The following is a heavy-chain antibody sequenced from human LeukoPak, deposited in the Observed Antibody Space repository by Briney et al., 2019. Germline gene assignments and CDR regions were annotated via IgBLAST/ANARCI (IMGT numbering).Heavy chain of an antibody. CDR1: GYTFTSYG. Sequence: GASVKVSCKASGYTFTSYGISWVRQAPGQGLEWMEWISAYNGNTNYAQKLQGRVTMTTDTSTSTAYMELRSLRSDDTAVYYCARESNTMVRGVIITAWFDPWGQGTLVTVSS. J-gene: IGHJ5*02. D-gene: IGHD3-10*01. CDR3: ARESNTMVRGVIITAWFDP. V-gene: IGHV1-18*01. CDR2: ISAYNGNT.